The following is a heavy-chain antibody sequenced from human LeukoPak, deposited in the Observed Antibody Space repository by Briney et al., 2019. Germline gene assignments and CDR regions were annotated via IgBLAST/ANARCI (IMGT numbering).Heavy chain of an antibody. J-gene: IGHJ4*02. Sequence: GGSLRLSCAASGFTFSSYSMNWVRQAPGKGLEWVSSISSSSSIYYADSVKGRFTISRDNAKNSLYLQMNSLRAEDTVVYYCARDGLDDYDILNLSGSGQDYWGQGTLVTVSS. CDR2: ISSSSSI. CDR1: GFTFSSYS. D-gene: IGHD3-9*01. V-gene: IGHV3-21*01. CDR3: ARDGLDDYDILNLSGSGQDY.